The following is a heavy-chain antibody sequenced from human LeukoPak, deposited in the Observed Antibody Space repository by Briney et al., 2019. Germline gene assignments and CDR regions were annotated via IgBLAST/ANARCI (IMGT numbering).Heavy chain of an antibody. J-gene: IGHJ5*02. D-gene: IGHD3-9*01. CDR1: GFTFSSYA. CDR3: ARDGPRITIFFENPTQRNNWFDP. Sequence: HPGGSLRLSCAASGFTFSSYAMHWVRQAPGKGLEWVAVISYDGSNKYYADSVKGRFTISRDNSKNTLYLQMNSLRAEDTAVYYCARDGPRITIFFENPTQRNNWFDPWGQGTLVTVSS. CDR2: ISYDGSNK. V-gene: IGHV3-30*01.